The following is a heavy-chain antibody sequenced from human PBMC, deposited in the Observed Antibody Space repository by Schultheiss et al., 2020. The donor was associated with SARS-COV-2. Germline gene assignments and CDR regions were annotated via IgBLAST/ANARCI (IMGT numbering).Heavy chain of an antibody. J-gene: IGHJ4*02. Sequence: GGSLRLSCAASGFTFSNAWMSWVRQAPGKGLEWVSAISGSGGSTYYADSVKGRFTISRDNSKNTLYLQMDSLRAEDTAVYYCAKSRGYFDYWGQGTLVTVSS. CDR1: GFTFSNAW. V-gene: IGHV3-23*01. CDR2: ISGSGGST. D-gene: IGHD3-10*01. CDR3: AKSRGYFDY.